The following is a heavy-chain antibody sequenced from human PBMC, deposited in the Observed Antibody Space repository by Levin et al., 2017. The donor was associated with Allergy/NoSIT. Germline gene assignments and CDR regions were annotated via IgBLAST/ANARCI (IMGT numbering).Heavy chain of an antibody. V-gene: IGHV3-11*05. CDR1: GFTFSDYY. J-gene: IGHJ4*02. Sequence: GGSLRLSCAASGFTFSDYYMSWIRQAPGKGLEWVSHISSSSSDTNYADSVKGRFTISRDNAKNSLYLQMNSLRAEDTAVYERAKERYYFGSVGYYRPTAFDYWGQGTLLTVSS. D-gene: IGHD3-10*01. CDR3: AKERYYFGSVGYYRPTAFDY. CDR2: ISSSSSDT.